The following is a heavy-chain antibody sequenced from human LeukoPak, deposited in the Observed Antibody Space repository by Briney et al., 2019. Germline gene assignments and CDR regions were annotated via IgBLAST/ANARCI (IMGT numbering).Heavy chain of an antibody. J-gene: IGHJ3*02. CDR1: GLTFSSYP. CDR3: AKDPWSMAASI. D-gene: IGHD2-8*02. CDR2: ISGSGGST. V-gene: IGHV3-23*01. Sequence: AGGSLRLSCAASGLTFSSYPMSWVRQAPGKGLEWVSAISGSGGSTYYADSVKGRFTISRDNSKNTLYLQMNSLRAEDTAVYYCAKDPWSMAASIWGQGTMVTVSS.